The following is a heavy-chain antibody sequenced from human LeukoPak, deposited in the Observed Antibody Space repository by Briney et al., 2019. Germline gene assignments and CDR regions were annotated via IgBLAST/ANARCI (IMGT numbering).Heavy chain of an antibody. D-gene: IGHD6-13*01. CDR3: ATWRDKAAVS. J-gene: IGHJ5*02. Sequence: GRSLRLSCAASGFTFSSYGMHWVRQAPGKGLEWVSAISSSGGGTYHADSVKGRFTISRDNSKNTLYLQMNSLRGEDTAVYYCATWRDKAAVSWGQGTLVTVSS. CDR1: GFTFSSYG. V-gene: IGHV3-23*01. CDR2: ISSSGGGT.